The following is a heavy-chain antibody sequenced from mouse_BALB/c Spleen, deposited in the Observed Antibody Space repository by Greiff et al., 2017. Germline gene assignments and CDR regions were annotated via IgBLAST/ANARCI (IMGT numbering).Heavy chain of an antibody. D-gene: IGHD2-2*01. Sequence: EVKLVESGAELVRSGASVKLSCTASGFNIKDYYMHWVKQRPEQGLEWIGWIDPENGDTEYAPKFQGKATMTADTSSNTAYLQLSSLTSEDTAVYYCNGIYYGYDGDYAMDYWGQGTSVTVSS. V-gene: IGHV14-4*02. CDR2: IDPENGDT. CDR3: NGIYYGYDGDYAMDY. CDR1: GFNIKDYY. J-gene: IGHJ4*01.